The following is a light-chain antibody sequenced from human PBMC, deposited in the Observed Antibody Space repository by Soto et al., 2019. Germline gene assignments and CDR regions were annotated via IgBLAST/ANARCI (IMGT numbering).Light chain of an antibody. V-gene: IGKV1-5*03. J-gene: IGKJ1*01. Sequence: DIQMTQSPSTLSGSVGDRVTITYRASQSISSWLAWYQQKPGKAPKLLIYKASSLESGVPSRFSGSGSGTDFTLTISSLQPDDFATYYCQQYNSYPWTFGQGTKVDI. CDR1: QSISSW. CDR3: QQYNSYPWT. CDR2: KAS.